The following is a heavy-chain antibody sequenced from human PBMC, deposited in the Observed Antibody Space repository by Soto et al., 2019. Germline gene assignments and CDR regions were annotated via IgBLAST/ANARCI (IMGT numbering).Heavy chain of an antibody. J-gene: IGHJ4*02. CDR2: INAGNGNT. Sequence: AASVKVSCKASGYTFTSYAMHWVRQAPGQRLEWMGWINAGNGNTKYSQKFQGRVTITRDTSASTAYMELSSLRSEDTAVYYCARPEYSSEGWDLRSAFDYWGQGTLVTVSS. CDR1: GYTFTSYA. V-gene: IGHV1-3*01. CDR3: ARPEYSSEGWDLRSAFDY. D-gene: IGHD6-19*01.